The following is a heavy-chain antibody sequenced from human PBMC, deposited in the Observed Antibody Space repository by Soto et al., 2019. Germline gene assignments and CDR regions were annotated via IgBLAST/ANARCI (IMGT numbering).Heavy chain of an antibody. D-gene: IGHD3-22*01. CDR3: GRENRYADSSSLSGYYCAMDV. J-gene: IGHJ6*02. CDR2: TYYSGST. Sequence: NPSETLSLTCTVSGGSIHSDPSYFWGWIRQQSGKGLDWIGHTYYSGSTYYNPSLKNRLRISVDLSKNQFSLSLSYVTAADTATYFCGRENRYADSSSLSGYYCAMDVWGQGLPVTVSS. CDR1: GGSIHSDPSYF. V-gene: IGHV4-31*03.